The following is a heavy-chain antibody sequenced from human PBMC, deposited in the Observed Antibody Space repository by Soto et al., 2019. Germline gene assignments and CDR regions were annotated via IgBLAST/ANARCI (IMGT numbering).Heavy chain of an antibody. CDR2: INPSGGAT. V-gene: IGHV1-46*01. CDR3: GRAFDRSGLY. J-gene: IGHJ4*02. Sequence: ASVKVSCKASGYTFRNYYIHWVRQAPGQGLEWMGLINPSGGATSYSQRFQGRVTITKDSSTSTVYMELSSLGSEDTAVYYCGRAFDRSGLYWCQGTLVTVS. CDR1: GYTFRNYY. D-gene: IGHD3-22*01.